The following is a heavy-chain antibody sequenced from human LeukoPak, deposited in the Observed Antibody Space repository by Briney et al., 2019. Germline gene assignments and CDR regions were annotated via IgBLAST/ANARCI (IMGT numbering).Heavy chain of an antibody. Sequence: ASVKVSCKASGYTFTSYNIDWVRQAPGQGLEWMAWMHPNNGDTGYAQKFQDRVTVTSNTSISTAYMELRSLTSEDTAVYYCARELIVLEPAARRYNYYMDVWGIGTTVSVSS. V-gene: IGHV1-8*03. J-gene: IGHJ6*03. CDR1: GYTFTSYN. CDR2: MHPNNGDT. CDR3: ARELIVLEPAARRYNYYMDV. D-gene: IGHD2-2*01.